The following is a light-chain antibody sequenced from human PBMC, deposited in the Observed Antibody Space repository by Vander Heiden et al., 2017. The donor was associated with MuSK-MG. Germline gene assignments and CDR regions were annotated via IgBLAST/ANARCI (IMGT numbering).Light chain of an antibody. Sequence: STGDRVTITCRASQGISSYLAWYQQKPGKAPKLLIYAASTLQSGVPSRFSGSGSGTDFTLTISCLRSEDFATYYCQQYYSYPITFGHGTEVDIK. CDR3: QQYYSYPIT. J-gene: IGKJ3*01. CDR2: AAS. V-gene: IGKV1-8*01. CDR1: QGISSY.